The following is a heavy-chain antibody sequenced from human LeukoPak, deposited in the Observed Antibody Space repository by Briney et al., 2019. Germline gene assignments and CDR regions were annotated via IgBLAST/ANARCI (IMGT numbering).Heavy chain of an antibody. CDR1: GFTFSSYA. D-gene: IGHD2-2*01. V-gene: IGHV3-23*01. J-gene: IGHJ4*02. CDR2: ISGSGGST. CDR3: AKDLLVDCSSTSCFDY. Sequence: PGGSLRLSCAASGFTFSSYAMSWVRQAPGKGLEWVSPISGSGGSTYYADSVKGRFTISRDNSKNTLYLQMNSLRAEDTAVYYCAKDLLVDCSSTSCFDYWGQGTLVTVSS.